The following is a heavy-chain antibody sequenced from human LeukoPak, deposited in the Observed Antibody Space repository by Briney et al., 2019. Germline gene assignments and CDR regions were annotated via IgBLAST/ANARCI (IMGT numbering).Heavy chain of an antibody. V-gene: IGHV3-53*01. CDR3: ARVQYGYDSSGLDY. CDR1: GFTVSSNY. D-gene: IGHD3-22*01. CDR2: IYSGGST. J-gene: IGHJ4*02. Sequence: GGSLRLSCAASGFTVSSNYMSWVRQAPGKGLEWVSVIYSGGSTYYAGSVKGRFTISRDNSKNTLYLQMNSLRAEDTAVYYCARVQYGYDSSGLDYWGQGTLVTVSS.